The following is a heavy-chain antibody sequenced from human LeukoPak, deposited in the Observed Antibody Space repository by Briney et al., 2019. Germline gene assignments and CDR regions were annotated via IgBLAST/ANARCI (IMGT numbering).Heavy chain of an antibody. CDR3: AKWDRDYGGSHYLDY. J-gene: IGHJ4*02. D-gene: IGHD4-23*01. CDR2: ITASGGGT. Sequence: GGSLRLSCAASGFTFDDYTMHWVRQAPGKGLEWVSAITASGGGTYYAASVKGRFTISRDHSKSTLYLQMNSLRAEDTAIYYCAKWDRDYGGSHYLDYWGQGTLVTVSA. V-gene: IGHV3-23*01. CDR1: GFTFDDYT.